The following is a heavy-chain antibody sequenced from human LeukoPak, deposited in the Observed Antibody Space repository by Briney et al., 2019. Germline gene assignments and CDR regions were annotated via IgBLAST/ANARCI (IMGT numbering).Heavy chain of an antibody. Sequence: LRLSCAASGFTFSSYAMSWVRQPPGKGLEWIGYIYYSGSTYYNPSLKSRVTISVDTSKNQFSLKLSSVTAADTAVYYCARAGYSSGWFDYWGQGTLVTVSS. J-gene: IGHJ4*02. CDR3: ARAGYSSGWFDY. CDR2: IYYSGST. CDR1: GFTFSSYA. V-gene: IGHV4-30-4*08. D-gene: IGHD6-19*01.